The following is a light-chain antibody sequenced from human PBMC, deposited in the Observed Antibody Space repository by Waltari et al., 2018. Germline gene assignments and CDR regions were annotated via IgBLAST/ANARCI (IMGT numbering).Light chain of an antibody. J-gene: IGLJ2*01. Sequence: QSALTQPAPQSWSPGRSITLSCTGTISDGGGSKFVSLYQQHPGKAPKRMIYDVNKRPSGVSNRFSGSKSDNTASLTISGLQPEDEADYYCCSYAGSSTHVVFGGGTKLTVL. CDR2: DVN. CDR3: CSYAGSSTHVV. CDR1: ISDGGGSKF. V-gene: IGLV2-23*02.